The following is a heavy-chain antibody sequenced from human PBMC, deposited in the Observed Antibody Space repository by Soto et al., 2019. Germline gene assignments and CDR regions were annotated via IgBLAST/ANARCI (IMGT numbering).Heavy chain of an antibody. V-gene: IGHV4-31*03. J-gene: IGHJ6*02. CDR1: GGSISSGGYY. CDR3: ARELIVVGEGYYGMDV. D-gene: IGHD3-22*01. CDR2: IYYSGST. Sequence: QVQLQESGPGLVKPSQTLSLTCTVSGGSISSGGYYWSWIRQHPGKGLEWIGYIYYSGSTYYNPSLKSRVTISVDTSKNQFSLKLSSVTAADTAVYYCARELIVVGEGYYGMDVWGQGTTVTVSS.